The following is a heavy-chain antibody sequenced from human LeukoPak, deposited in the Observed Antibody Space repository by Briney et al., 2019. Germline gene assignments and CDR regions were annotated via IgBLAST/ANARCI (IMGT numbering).Heavy chain of an antibody. D-gene: IGHD3-3*01. CDR1: GFTFSDYY. CDR2: MSSSGSTI. J-gene: IGHJ6*03. Sequence: GGSLRLSCAASGFTFSDYYMSWIRQAPGKGLEWVSYMSSSGSTIYYADSVKGRFTISRDNAKNSLYLQMNSLRAEDTAVYYCARDLLIFGVVTPYYYYYMDVWGKGTTVTVSS. CDR3: ARDLLIFGVVTPYYYYYMDV. V-gene: IGHV3-11*04.